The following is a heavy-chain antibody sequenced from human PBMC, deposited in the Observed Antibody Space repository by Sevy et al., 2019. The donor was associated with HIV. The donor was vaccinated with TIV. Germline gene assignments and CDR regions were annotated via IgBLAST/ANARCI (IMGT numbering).Heavy chain of an antibody. J-gene: IGHJ4*02. Sequence: GGSLRLSCAASGFIFGSYAMNWVRQAPGKGLEWVAVISYDGSHKYYADSVKGQFTISRDSSKNTLYLQMHSLRTDDTAVYYCARDPGSSWSSFDYWGQGTLVTVSS. CDR2: ISYDGSHK. V-gene: IGHV3-30-3*01. CDR3: ARDPGSSWSSFDY. CDR1: GFIFGSYA. D-gene: IGHD6-13*01.